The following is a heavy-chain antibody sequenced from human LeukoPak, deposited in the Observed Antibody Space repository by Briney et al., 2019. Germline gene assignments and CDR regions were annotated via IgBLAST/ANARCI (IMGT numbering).Heavy chain of an antibody. D-gene: IGHD3-22*01. V-gene: IGHV3-48*01. CDR2: ITNSGNSK. J-gene: IGHJ4*02. Sequence: PGGSLRLSCAASGFTFSSYSMNWVRQAPGKGLEWVSYITNSGNSKSYADSVKGRFTTSRDNTKNSLYLQMNGLRAEDTAVYYCARTRSSGHLTFDYWGQGILVTVSS. CDR1: GFTFSSYS. CDR3: ARTRSSGHLTFDY.